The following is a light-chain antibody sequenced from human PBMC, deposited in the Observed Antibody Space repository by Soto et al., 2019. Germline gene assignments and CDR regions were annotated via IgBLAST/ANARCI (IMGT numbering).Light chain of an antibody. Sequence: QSALTQPASVSGSPGQSITISCTGTSSDVGSYNLVSWYQQHPGKAPKLMIYEGSKRPSGVSNRFSGSKSGNTASLTISGLQAEDEADYYCCSYAGRSTYVVFGGGTNLTVL. J-gene: IGLJ2*01. CDR1: SSDVGSYNL. V-gene: IGLV2-23*01. CDR3: CSYAGRSTYVV. CDR2: EGS.